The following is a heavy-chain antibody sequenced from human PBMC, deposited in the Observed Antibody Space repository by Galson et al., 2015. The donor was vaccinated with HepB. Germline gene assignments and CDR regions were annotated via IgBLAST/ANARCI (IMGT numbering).Heavy chain of an antibody. CDR1: GGTFTGYY. D-gene: IGHD2-21*01. Sequence: SVKVSCKASGGTFTGYYMHWVRQAPGQGLEWMGRINPDSGGTNYAQNFQGRVTMTRDTSISTAYMELSRLISDDTAVYYCAREVVTYCGGDCSDAFDIWGQGTMVTVSS. V-gene: IGHV1-2*06. CDR3: AREVVTYCGGDCSDAFDI. CDR2: INPDSGGT. J-gene: IGHJ3*02.